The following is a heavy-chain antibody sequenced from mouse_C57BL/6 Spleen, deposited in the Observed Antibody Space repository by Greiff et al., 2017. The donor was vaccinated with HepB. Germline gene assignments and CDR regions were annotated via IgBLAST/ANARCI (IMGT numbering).Heavy chain of an antibody. Sequence: EVKLMESGGGLVKPGGSLKLSCAASGFTFSSYAMSWVRQTPEKRLEWVATISDGGSYTYYPDNVKGRFTISRDNAKNNLYLQMSHLKSEDTAMYYCASLYYGSSNWYCDVWGTGTTVTVSS. V-gene: IGHV5-4*03. D-gene: IGHD1-1*01. CDR1: GFTFSSYA. CDR3: ASLYYGSSNWYCDV. J-gene: IGHJ1*03. CDR2: ISDGGSYT.